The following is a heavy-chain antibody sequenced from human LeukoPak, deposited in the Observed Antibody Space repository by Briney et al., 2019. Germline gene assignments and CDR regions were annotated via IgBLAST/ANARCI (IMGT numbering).Heavy chain of an antibody. CDR3: ARDPYYYDSSGYYPFDP. D-gene: IGHD3-22*01. Sequence: ASVKVSCTASGYTFTGYYMHWVRQAPGQGLEWMGRINPNSGGTNYAQKFQGRVTMTRDTSISTAYMELSRLRSDDTAVYYCARDPYYYDSSGYYPFDPWGQGTLVTVSS. J-gene: IGHJ5*02. V-gene: IGHV1-2*06. CDR1: GYTFTGYY. CDR2: INPNSGGT.